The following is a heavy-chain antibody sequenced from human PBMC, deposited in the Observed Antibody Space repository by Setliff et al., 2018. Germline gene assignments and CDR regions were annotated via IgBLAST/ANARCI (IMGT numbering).Heavy chain of an antibody. CDR1: GYPISRGFY. CDR2: VYHSGSS. V-gene: IGHV4-38-2*02. J-gene: IGHJ4*02. CDR3: ARAAARAEYSDTSAYLPFDF. D-gene: IGHD3-16*01. Sequence: PSETLSLTCTVSGYPISRGFYWGWIRQSHGKGLEWIGSVYHSGSSYQNPSLRSRIAVAVDTSKNQFSLRLNSVTAADMAVYFCARAAARAEYSDTSAYLPFDFWGLGTLVTVSS.